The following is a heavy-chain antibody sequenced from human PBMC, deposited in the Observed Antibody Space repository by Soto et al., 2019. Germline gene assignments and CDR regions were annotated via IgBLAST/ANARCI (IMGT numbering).Heavy chain of an antibody. Sequence: ASVKLTWEAPGNTFTNYGITWVRQAPGQGLEWMGWIGAYNGNTNYAQKLQGRVTMTTDTSTSTAYMEVRSLGSDDTAMYYCARSYYYESSGYYPPDYWG. D-gene: IGHD3-22*01. CDR2: IGAYNGNT. V-gene: IGHV1-18*01. J-gene: IGHJ4*01. CDR1: GNTFTNYG. CDR3: ARSYYYESSGYYPPDY.